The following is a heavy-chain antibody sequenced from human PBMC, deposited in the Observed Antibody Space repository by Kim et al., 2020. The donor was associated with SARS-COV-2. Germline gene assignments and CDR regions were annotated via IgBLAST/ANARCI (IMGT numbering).Heavy chain of an antibody. D-gene: IGHD3-3*02. CDR2: ISSSSGPI. CDR1: GFTFSSYS. CDR3: ARAYSIFYSHFDY. V-gene: IGHV3-48*02. Sequence: GGSLRLSCAASGFTFSSYSMNWVRQAPGKGLEWVSYISSSSGPIYYADSVKGRFTISRDNAKNSLYLQMNSLRDEDTAVYYCARAYSIFYSHFDYWGQGTLVTVSS. J-gene: IGHJ4*02.